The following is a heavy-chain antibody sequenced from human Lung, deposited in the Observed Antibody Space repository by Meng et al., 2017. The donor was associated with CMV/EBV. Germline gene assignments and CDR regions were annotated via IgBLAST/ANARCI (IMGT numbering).Heavy chain of an antibody. J-gene: IGHJ4*02. CDR2: ISSSSSYI. CDR3: ARAPYCSSTSCYKRGGYYFDY. V-gene: IGHV3-21*01. Sequence: SCAASGFTFSSYSMNWVRQAPGKGLEWVSSISSSSSYIYYADSVKGRFTISRDNAKNSLYLQMNSLRAEDTAVYYCARAPYCSSTSCYKRGGYYFDYWGQGXLVTVS. D-gene: IGHD2-2*02. CDR1: GFTFSSYS.